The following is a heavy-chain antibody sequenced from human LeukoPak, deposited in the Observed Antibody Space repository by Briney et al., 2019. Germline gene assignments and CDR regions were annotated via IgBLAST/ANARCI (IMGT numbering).Heavy chain of an antibody. CDR2: INPGVGTT. Sequence: GASVKVSCKASGYTFTNYYIHWVRQAPGQGLEWMGTINPGVGTTRSAKGRASLTRDTSTSTVYMALSTLRSEDTAVYYCARSVFPYYSGSGSPYNVDVRQNSYFDFWGQGTLVTVSS. V-gene: IGHV1-46*01. J-gene: IGHJ4*02. CDR3: ARSVFPYYSGSGSPYNVDVRQNSYFDF. D-gene: IGHD3-10*01. CDR1: GYTFTNYY.